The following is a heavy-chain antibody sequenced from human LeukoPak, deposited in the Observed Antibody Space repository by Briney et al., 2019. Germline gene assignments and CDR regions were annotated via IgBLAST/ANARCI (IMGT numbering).Heavy chain of an antibody. V-gene: IGHV3-9*01. CDR2: ISWNSGSI. J-gene: IGHJ5*02. Sequence: PGRSLRLSCAASGFTFDDYAMHWVRQAPGKGLEWVSGISWNSGSIGYAESVKGRFTISRDNAKNSLYLQMSSLRAEDTAVYYCARDCSGGSCYSRSPWGQGTLVTVSS. CDR1: GFTFDDYA. CDR3: ARDCSGGSCYSRSP. D-gene: IGHD2-15*01.